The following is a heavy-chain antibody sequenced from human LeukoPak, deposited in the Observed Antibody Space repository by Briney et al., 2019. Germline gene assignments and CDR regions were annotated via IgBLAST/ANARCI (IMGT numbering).Heavy chain of an antibody. Sequence: GASVKVSCKVSGYTFTGYYMHWVRQAPGQGLEWMGWINPNSGGTNYAQKFQGRVTMTRDTSISTAYMELSRLRSDDTAVYYCARDISIAAAGTRPDYWGQGTLVTVSS. V-gene: IGHV1-2*02. CDR1: GYTFTGYY. D-gene: IGHD6-13*01. CDR3: ARDISIAAAGTRPDY. CDR2: INPNSGGT. J-gene: IGHJ4*02.